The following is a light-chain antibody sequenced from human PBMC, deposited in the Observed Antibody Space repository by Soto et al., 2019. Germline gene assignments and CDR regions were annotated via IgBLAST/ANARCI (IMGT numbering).Light chain of an antibody. J-gene: IGKJ1*01. CDR1: QSVSSSY. CDR3: QQYGSSPPAWT. V-gene: IGKV3-20*01. CDR2: GAS. Sequence: EIVFTQSPGTLSLSPGERATLSCRASQSVSSSYLAWYQQKPGQAPRLLIYGASSRATGIPDRFSGSGSGTDFTLTISRLEPEDFAVYYCQQYGSSPPAWTFGQGTKVDIK.